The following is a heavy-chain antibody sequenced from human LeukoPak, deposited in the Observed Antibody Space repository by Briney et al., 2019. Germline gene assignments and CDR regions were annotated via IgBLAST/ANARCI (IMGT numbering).Heavy chain of an antibody. CDR1: GFTFSSYG. V-gene: IGHV3-33*01. Sequence: GGSLRLSCAASGFTFSSYGMHWVRQAPGKGLEWVAVIWYDGSNKYYADSVKGRFTISRDNSKNTLYLQMNSLRAEDPAVYYCATLEGYDSSGYSDYWGEGTLVTVSS. D-gene: IGHD3-22*01. J-gene: IGHJ4*02. CDR2: IWYDGSNK. CDR3: ATLEGYDSSGYSDY.